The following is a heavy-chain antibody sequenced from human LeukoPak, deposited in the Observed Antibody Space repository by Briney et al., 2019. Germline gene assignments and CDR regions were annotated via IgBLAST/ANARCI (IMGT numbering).Heavy chain of an antibody. CDR2: IDSDGSST. V-gene: IGHV3-74*01. Sequence: PGGSLRLSCAASGFTFSRYWMHWVRQAPGKGLVWVWRIDSDGSSTTYADSVKGRFTISRDNAKNTLYLQTNSLRVEDTAVYYCARDGEGGYPVDYWGQGTLVTVSS. CDR3: ARDGEGGYPVDY. D-gene: IGHD3-10*01. J-gene: IGHJ4*02. CDR1: GFTFSRYW.